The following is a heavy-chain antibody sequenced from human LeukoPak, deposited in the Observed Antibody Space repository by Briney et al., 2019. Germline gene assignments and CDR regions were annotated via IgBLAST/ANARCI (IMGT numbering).Heavy chain of an antibody. CDR2: ISSSGSTI. D-gene: IGHD4-11*01. Sequence: GGSLRLFCGASGFTFSDYYMSWIRQAPGKVLEWVSYISSSGSTIYYADSVKGRFTISRDNAKNSLYLQMNSLRAEDTAVYYCARVLGYSTSLGDYWGQGTLVTVSS. CDR1: GFTFSDYY. V-gene: IGHV3-11*04. J-gene: IGHJ4*02. CDR3: ARVLGYSTSLGDY.